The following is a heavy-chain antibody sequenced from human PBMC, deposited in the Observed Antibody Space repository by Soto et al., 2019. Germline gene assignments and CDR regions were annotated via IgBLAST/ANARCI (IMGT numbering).Heavy chain of an antibody. J-gene: IGHJ4*02. V-gene: IGHV1-24*01. CDR1: GYTLAELS. CDR2: FDPEDGET. CDR3: ATDGVGGTISYYFDY. D-gene: IGHD3-3*01. Sequence: ASVKVSCKVSGYTLAELSMHWVRQAPGEGLEWMGGFDPEDGETIYAQKFQGRVTMTEDTSTDTAYMELSSLRSEDTAVYYCATDGVGGTISYYFDYWGQGTLVTVSS.